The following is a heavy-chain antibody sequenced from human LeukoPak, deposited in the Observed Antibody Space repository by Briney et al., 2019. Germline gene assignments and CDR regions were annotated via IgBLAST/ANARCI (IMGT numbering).Heavy chain of an antibody. CDR1: GGPFSSYA. D-gene: IGHD2-2*01. J-gene: IGHJ4*02. CDR3: ARAYCGRSSCYPHFDS. Sequence: GSSVKVSCKASGGPFSSYAISWVRQAPGQGLEWMGWISGYNGNTDYAQNLQGRVSMTTDTSTSTAYMELRSLRSGDTAVYYCARAYCGRSSCYPHFDSWGQGTLVTVSS. CDR2: ISGYNGNT. V-gene: IGHV1-18*01.